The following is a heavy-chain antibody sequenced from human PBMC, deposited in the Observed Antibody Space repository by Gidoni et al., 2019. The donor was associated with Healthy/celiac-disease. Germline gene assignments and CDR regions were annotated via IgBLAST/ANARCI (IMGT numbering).Heavy chain of an antibody. V-gene: IGHV3-23*01. CDR1: GFTFSSYA. CDR3: AKTIDFWSGYYISADFDY. D-gene: IGHD3-3*01. CDR2: ISGSGGST. J-gene: IGHJ4*02. Sequence: EVQLLESGGGLVQPGGSLRLSCAASGFTFSSYAMSWVRQAPGKGLEWVSAISGSGGSTYYADSVKGRFTISRDNSKNTLYLQMNSLRAEDTAVYYCAKTIDFWSGYYISADFDYWGQGTLVTVSS.